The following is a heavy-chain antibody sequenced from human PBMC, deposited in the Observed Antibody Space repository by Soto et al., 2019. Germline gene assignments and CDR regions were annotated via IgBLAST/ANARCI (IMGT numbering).Heavy chain of an antibody. CDR2: MYYSGRT. J-gene: IGHJ4*02. D-gene: IGHD3-16*01. Sequence: QVQLQESGPGLVKPSETLSLTCNVSGDSVTSAAKAWTWVRQPPGKGLEWIAYMYYSGRTEYTPSHGGCATMSIETSKNQFSLRLYPVTAADTAVYYCARDRPAMGADYWSRRSLVTVSS. CDR1: GDSVTSAAKA. V-gene: IGHV4-61*08. CDR3: ARDRPAMGADY.